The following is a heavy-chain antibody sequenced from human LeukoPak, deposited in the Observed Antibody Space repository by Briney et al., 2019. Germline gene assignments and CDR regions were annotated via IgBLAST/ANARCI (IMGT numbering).Heavy chain of an antibody. CDR2: IYYSGST. CDR1: GGSISNDDYY. CDR3: ASDYGGNSKGDY. D-gene: IGHD4-23*01. Sequence: SETLSLTCIVSGGSISNDDYYWSWIRQHPGKGLEWIGYIYYSGSTYYNPSLKSRVTISVDTSQNQFSLKLSSVTAADTAVYYCASDYGGNSKGDYWGQGTLVTVSS. V-gene: IGHV4-31*03. J-gene: IGHJ4*02.